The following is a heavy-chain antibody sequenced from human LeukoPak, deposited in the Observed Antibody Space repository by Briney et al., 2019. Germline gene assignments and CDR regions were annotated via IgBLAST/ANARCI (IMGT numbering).Heavy chain of an antibody. V-gene: IGHV3-74*01. D-gene: IGHD6-6*01. CDR1: GFTFSSYW. J-gene: IGHJ6*02. CDR3: ASPSSPYYYYYGMDV. CDR2: INSDGSST. Sequence: GGSLRLSCAASGFTFSSYWMHWVRQAPGKGLVWVSRINSDGSSTNYADSVKGRFTISRDNAKNTLYLQMNSLRAEDTAVYYCASPSSPYYYYYGMDVWGQGTTVTVSS.